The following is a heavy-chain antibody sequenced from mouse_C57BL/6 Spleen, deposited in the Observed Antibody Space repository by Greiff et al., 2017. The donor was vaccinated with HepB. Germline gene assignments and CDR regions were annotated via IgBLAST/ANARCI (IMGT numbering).Heavy chain of an antibody. J-gene: IGHJ2*01. CDR3: ARRGIYDGYYHFDY. CDR1: GYTFTSYW. CDR2: IHPNSGST. V-gene: IGHV1-64*01. D-gene: IGHD2-3*01. Sequence: VQLQQPGAELVKPGASVKLSCKASGYTFTSYWMHWVKQRPGQGLEWIGMIHPNSGSTNYNEKFKSKATLTVDKSSSTAYMQLSSLTSEDSAVYYCARRGIYDGYYHFDYWGQGTTLTVSS.